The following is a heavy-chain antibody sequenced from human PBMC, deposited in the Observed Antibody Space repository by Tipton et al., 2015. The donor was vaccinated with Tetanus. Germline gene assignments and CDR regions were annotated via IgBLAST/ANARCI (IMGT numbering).Heavy chain of an antibody. CDR2: INHSGST. J-gene: IGHJ4*02. Sequence: TLSLTCAVYGASFSDYYWSWIRQAPGKGLEWIGEINHSGSTNHNPSLKSRVTLSVDTSKNQFSLRLTSVTAADSAFYYCARTKVTIGWGFFDSWGQGTLVTVSS. V-gene: IGHV4-34*01. D-gene: IGHD4-17*01. CDR3: ARTKVTIGWGFFDS. CDR1: GASFSDYY.